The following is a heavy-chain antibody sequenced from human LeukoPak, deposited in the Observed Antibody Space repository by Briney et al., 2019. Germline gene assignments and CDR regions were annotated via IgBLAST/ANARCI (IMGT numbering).Heavy chain of an antibody. D-gene: IGHD3-10*01. V-gene: IGHV1-69*05. J-gene: IGHJ4*02. CDR2: IIPIFGTA. Sequence: SVKVSCKASGGTFSSYAISWVRQAPGQGLEWMGGIIPIFGTANYAQKFQGRVTITTDESTSTAYMELSSLRSEDTAVYYCARGRWYYGSGSYYKLWGQGTLVTVSS. CDR3: ARGRWYYGSGSYYKL. CDR1: GGTFSSYA.